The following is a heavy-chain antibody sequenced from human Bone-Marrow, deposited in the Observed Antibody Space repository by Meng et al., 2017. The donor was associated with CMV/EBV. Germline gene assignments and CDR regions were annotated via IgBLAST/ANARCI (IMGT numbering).Heavy chain of an antibody. Sequence: ASVKVSCKASGGTFSSYTISWVRQAPGQGLEWMGWINPNSGGTNYAQKFQGRVTMTRDTSISTAYMELSRLRSDDTAVYYCASEVLNCSSTSCYPWFDPWGQGTLVTVSS. CDR2: INPNSGGT. CDR3: ASEVLNCSSTSCYPWFDP. V-gene: IGHV1-2*02. D-gene: IGHD2-2*01. J-gene: IGHJ5*02. CDR1: GGTFSSYT.